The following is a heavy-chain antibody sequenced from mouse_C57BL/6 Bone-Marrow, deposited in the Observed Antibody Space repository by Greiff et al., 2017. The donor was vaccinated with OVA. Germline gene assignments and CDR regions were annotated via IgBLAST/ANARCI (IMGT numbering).Heavy chain of an antibody. J-gene: IGHJ3*01. Sequence: VQLKQSGAELVRLGASVKLSCTASGFNIKDDYMHWVKQRPEQGLEWIGWIDPENGDTEYASKFQGQAAITADTSSNTAYLQRSSLTSEDTAVYYCTTFYWFAYWGQGTLVTVSA. CDR1: GFNIKDDY. V-gene: IGHV14-4*01. CDR3: TTFYWFAY. CDR2: IDPENGDT.